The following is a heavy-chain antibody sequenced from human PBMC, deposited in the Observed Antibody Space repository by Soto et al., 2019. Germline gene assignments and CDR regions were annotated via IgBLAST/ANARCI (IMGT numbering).Heavy chain of an antibody. D-gene: IGHD2-2*01. J-gene: IGHJ5*02. Sequence: QVQLVQSGAEVKKPGASVKVSCKASGYTFTSYGISWVRQAPGQGLERMGWISAYNGNTNYAQKLQGRVTMTTDTSTSTAYMELRSLRSDDTAVYYCAREGDYCSSTSCYDPNWFDPWGQGTLVTVSS. V-gene: IGHV1-18*01. CDR3: AREGDYCSSTSCYDPNWFDP. CDR1: GYTFTSYG. CDR2: ISAYNGNT.